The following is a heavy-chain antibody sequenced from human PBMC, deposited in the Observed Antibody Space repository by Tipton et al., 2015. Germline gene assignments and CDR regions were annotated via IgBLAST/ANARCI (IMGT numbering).Heavy chain of an antibody. J-gene: IGHJ4*02. D-gene: IGHD6-13*01. Sequence: SLRLSCEASGFTLMSYGMHWVRQAPGKGLEWVAVISYDGSEEYYADSVKGRFTISRDNAKSTLFLQMNSLRGEDTAMYYCARDHIALTYYLDYWGQGTLVTVSS. CDR1: GFTLMSYG. CDR3: ARDHIALTYYLDY. V-gene: IGHV3-30*03. CDR2: ISYDGSEE.